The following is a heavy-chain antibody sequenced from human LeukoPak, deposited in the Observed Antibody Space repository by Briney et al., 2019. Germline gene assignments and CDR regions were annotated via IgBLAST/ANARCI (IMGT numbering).Heavy chain of an antibody. CDR3: AKATYYDFWRGYFYFDY. CDR2: ISGSGGST. CDR1: GFTFSSYA. D-gene: IGHD3-3*01. J-gene: IGHJ4*02. Sequence: GGSLRLSCAASGFTFSSYAMSWVRQAPGKGLEWVSAISGSGGSTYYADSVKGRFTISRDNSKNTLYLQMNSLRAEDTAVYYCAKATYYDFWRGYFYFDYWGQGTLVTVSS. V-gene: IGHV3-23*01.